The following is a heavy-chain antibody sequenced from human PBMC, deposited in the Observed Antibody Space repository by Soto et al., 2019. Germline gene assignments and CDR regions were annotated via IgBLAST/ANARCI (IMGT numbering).Heavy chain of an antibody. CDR3: ARHRHPRGTVGATSPLDP. J-gene: IGHJ5*02. V-gene: IGHV3-53*01. CDR1: GFSVSSNY. CDR2: HYSGGST. Sequence: GGSLRLSCAISGFSVSSNYLSWVRQAPGKGLEWVSVHYSGGSTYYADSVQGRFTISRDKSNNTLHLQMRRVRAEDTAVYFCARHRHPRGTVGATSPLDPWGQGTQVTVSS. D-gene: IGHD1-26*01.